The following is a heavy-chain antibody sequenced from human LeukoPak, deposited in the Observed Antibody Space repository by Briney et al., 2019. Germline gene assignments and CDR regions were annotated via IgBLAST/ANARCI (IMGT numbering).Heavy chain of an antibody. Sequence: GASVKVSCKASGGTFSSYAISWVRQAPGQGLEWMGGIIPIFGTANYAQKFQGRVTITADKPTSTAYMELSSLRSEDTAVYYCARDRGGGYYDILTGYYNVLTRVYYYYYMDVWGKGTTVTVSS. CDR1: GGTFSSYA. CDR2: IIPIFGTA. J-gene: IGHJ6*03. D-gene: IGHD3-9*01. V-gene: IGHV1-69*06. CDR3: ARDRGGGYYDILTGYYNVLTRVYYYYYMDV.